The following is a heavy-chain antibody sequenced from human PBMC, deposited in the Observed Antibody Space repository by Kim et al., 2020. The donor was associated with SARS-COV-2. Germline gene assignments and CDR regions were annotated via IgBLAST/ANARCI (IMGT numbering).Heavy chain of an antibody. CDR3: ARIGYRSSWLDY. J-gene: IGHJ4*02. D-gene: IGHD6-6*01. V-gene: IGHV3-7*01. Sequence: YYVDALTGRYTVSRDNAKNSAYLQMSSLGVKDTAVYYCARIGYRSSWLDYWGQGTLVTVSS.